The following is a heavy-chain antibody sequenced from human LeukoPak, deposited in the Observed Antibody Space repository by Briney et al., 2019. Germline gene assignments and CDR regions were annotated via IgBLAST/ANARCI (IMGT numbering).Heavy chain of an antibody. V-gene: IGHV4-34*01. Sequence: SETLSLTCTVSGGSISSYYWSWIRQPPGKGLEWIGEINHSGSTNYNPSLKSRVTISVDTSKNQFSLKLSSVTAADTAVYYCARGRGYYDSSGYYLIKPKFDYWGQGTLVTVSS. CDR3: ARGRGYYDSSGYYLIKPKFDY. J-gene: IGHJ4*02. D-gene: IGHD3-22*01. CDR2: INHSGST. CDR1: GGSISSYY.